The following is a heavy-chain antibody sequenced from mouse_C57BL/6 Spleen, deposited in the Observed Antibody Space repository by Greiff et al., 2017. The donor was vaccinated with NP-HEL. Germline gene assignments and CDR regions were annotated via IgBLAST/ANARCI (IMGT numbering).Heavy chain of an antibody. CDR3: ARYPRVRGYFDV. J-gene: IGHJ1*03. CDR1: GYTFTSYW. D-gene: IGHD2-1*01. V-gene: IGHV1-59*01. Sequence: QVQLQQPGAELVRPGTSVKLSCKASGYTFTSYWMHWVKQRPGQGLEWIGVIDPSDSYTNYNQKFKGKATLTVDTSSSTAYMQLSSLASEDSAVYYCARYPRVRGYFDVWGTGTTVTVSS. CDR2: IDPSDSYT.